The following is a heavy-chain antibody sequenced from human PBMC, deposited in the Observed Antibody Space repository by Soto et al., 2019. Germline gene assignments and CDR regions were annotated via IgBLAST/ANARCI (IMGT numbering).Heavy chain of an antibody. Sequence: SETLSLTCAVYGGSFSGYYWSWIRQPPGKGLEWIGEINHSGSTNYNPSLKSRVTISVDTSKNQFSLKLSSVTAADTAVYYCATAWGVQPDDAFDIWGQGTMVTVSS. CDR1: GGSFSGYY. CDR3: ATAWGVQPDDAFDI. CDR2: INHSGST. J-gene: IGHJ3*02. D-gene: IGHD3-16*01. V-gene: IGHV4-34*01.